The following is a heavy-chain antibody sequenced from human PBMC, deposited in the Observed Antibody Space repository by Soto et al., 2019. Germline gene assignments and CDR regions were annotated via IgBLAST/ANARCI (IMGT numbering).Heavy chain of an antibody. D-gene: IGHD2-21*01. Sequence: EVRLVESGGGLVKPGGSLRLSCTASGFTFSTYAMNWVRQAPGKGLEWVSSITSSSTFVYYADSVRGRFTISRDNAKNSMYLQMNSLSAKDRDGYNCASSESDSYYFFDYWGQGTLVTVSS. V-gene: IGHV3-21*01. J-gene: IGHJ4*02. CDR3: ASSESDSYYFFDY. CDR1: GFTFSTYA. CDR2: ITSSSTFV.